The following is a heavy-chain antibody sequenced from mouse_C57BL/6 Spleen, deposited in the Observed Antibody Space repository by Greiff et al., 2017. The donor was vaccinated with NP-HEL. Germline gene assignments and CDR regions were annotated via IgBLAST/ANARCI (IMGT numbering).Heavy chain of an antibody. V-gene: IGHV2-2*01. J-gene: IGHJ4*01. Sequence: VQRVESGPGLVQPSQSLSITCTVSGFSLTSYGVHWVRQSPGKGLEWLGVIWSGGSTDYNAAFISRLSISKDNSKSQVFFKMNSLQADDTAIYYCARPYEYEAYYYAMDYWGQGTSVTVSS. CDR2: IWSGGST. D-gene: IGHD2-4*01. CDR3: ARPYEYEAYYYAMDY. CDR1: GFSLTSYG.